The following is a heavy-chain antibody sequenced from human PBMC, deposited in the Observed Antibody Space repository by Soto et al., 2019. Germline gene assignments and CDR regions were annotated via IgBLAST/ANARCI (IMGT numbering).Heavy chain of an antibody. CDR3: ATDAECSGGSCYIDY. D-gene: IGHD2-15*01. Sequence: GGSLRLFCAASGFTFSSYTMHWVRQAPGKGLEWVAITSYDGTYSHYADSMKGRFTISRDNSKNMLYLQVNSLRAEDTAVYYCATDAECSGGSCYIDYWGQGTLVTVSS. CDR1: GFTFSSYT. V-gene: IGHV3-30-3*01. CDR2: TSYDGTYS. J-gene: IGHJ4*02.